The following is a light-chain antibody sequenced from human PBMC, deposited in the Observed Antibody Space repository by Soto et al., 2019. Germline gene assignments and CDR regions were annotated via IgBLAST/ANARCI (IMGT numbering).Light chain of an antibody. CDR3: TSYRRGPLYV. CDR2: DVN. CDR1: STDAGDSTY. Sequence: QSALTQPAPVSGSPGRSITFSCTGVSTDAGDSTYVSWYHQHAGKAPRLIIFDVNNRPSGVSPRFSGSKSGNTASLTISGVQAEDEAHYFCTSYRRGPLYVFGNGTKVTVL. V-gene: IGLV2-14*03. J-gene: IGLJ1*01.